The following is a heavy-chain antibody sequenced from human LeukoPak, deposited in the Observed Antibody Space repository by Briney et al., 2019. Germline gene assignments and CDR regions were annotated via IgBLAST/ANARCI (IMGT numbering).Heavy chain of an antibody. D-gene: IGHD4-17*01. V-gene: IGHV3-30*02. CDR2: IRYDGSNE. CDR3: AKDLDYGDYVETISNY. Sequence: GGSLRLSCAASGFSFSGYGMHWVRQAPGKGLEWVAFIRYDGSNEYYADSVKGRFTISRDKSKNTLSLQMNGLRAEDTAVYYCAKDLDYGDYVETISNYWGQGTLVTVSS. CDR1: GFSFSGYG. J-gene: IGHJ4*02.